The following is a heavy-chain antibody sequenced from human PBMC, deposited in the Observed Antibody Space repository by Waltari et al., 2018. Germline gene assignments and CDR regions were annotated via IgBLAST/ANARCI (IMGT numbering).Heavy chain of an antibody. J-gene: IGHJ4*02. Sequence: QLQLQESGPGLVKASETLSLTCTVSGDSISSSSYYWGWVRQPPGKGLEWIGNMYYSGSTYYNPSLKSRVTISGDTSKSQFSLKLSSVTAADTSMYYCGRHARTTSGGKHFDHWGQGMLVTVSP. D-gene: IGHD2-15*01. CDR2: MYYSGST. CDR1: GDSISSSSYY. CDR3: GRHARTTSGGKHFDH. V-gene: IGHV4-39*01.